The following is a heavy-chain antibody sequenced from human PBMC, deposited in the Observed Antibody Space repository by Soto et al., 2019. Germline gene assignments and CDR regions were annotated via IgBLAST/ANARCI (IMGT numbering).Heavy chain of an antibody. CDR2: ISSSSSYI. J-gene: IGHJ5*02. V-gene: IGHV3-21*01. D-gene: IGHD4-4*01. CDR3: ARDNSNYESNWFDP. CDR1: GFTFSSYS. Sequence: PGGSLRLSCAASGFTFSSYSMNWVRQAPGKGLEWVSSISSSSSYIYYADSVKGRFTISRDNAKNSLYLQMNSLRAEDTAVYYCARDNSNYESNWFDPWGQGTLVTVSS.